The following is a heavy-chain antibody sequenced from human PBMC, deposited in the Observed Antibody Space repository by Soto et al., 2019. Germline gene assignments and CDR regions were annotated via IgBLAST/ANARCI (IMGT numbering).Heavy chain of an antibody. D-gene: IGHD1-26*01. J-gene: IGHJ4*02. Sequence: GGSLRLSCVASGFTFSSYAMSWVRQAPEKGLEWVAIISYEGSNTYYADSVKGRFTISRDNSKNTLYLQMNSLRAEDTSVYYCAKEGGLSGSYYISSSYYFDYWGQGTLVTVSS. CDR2: ISYEGSNT. CDR3: AKEGGLSGSYYISSSYYFDY. CDR1: GFTFSSYA. V-gene: IGHV3-30*18.